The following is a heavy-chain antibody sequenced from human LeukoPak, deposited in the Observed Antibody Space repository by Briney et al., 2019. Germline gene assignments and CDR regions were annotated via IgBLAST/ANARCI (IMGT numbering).Heavy chain of an antibody. CDR2: ISSSSSYI. V-gene: IGHV3-21*01. D-gene: IGHD6-13*01. Sequence: GGSLRLSCAASGFTFSSYSMNWVRQAPGKGLEWVSSISSSSSYIYYADSVKGRFTISRDNAKNSLYLQMNSLRAEDTAVYYCERDGIAAASDIWGQGTMVTVSS. J-gene: IGHJ3*02. CDR3: ERDGIAAASDI. CDR1: GFTFSSYS.